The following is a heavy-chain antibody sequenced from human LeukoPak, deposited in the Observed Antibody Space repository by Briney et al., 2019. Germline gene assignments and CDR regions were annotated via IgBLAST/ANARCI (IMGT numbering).Heavy chain of an antibody. CDR1: GFPFSSYV. CDR2: ICFDGGKI. V-gene: IGHV3-33*01. Sequence: GGSLRFSCAASGFPFSSYVRHWLRQAPAKGLDGVAVICFDGGKIYYADSVKGRFTISKDNSKNKLYLQMNSMRVEDKDVYHCARDFTNIRGGGYFDNWGQGTLVTVSS. CDR3: ARDFTNIRGGGYFDN. J-gene: IGHJ4*02. D-gene: IGHD2/OR15-2a*01.